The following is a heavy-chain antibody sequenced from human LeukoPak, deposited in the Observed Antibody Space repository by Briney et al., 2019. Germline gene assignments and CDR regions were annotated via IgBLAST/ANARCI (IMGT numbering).Heavy chain of an antibody. CDR3: AGLVGRYSSGLYYYYFDY. CDR2: MNLSGTT. J-gene: IGHJ4*02. Sequence: SETLSLTSTVSGVSINSLDLWSWVRQPPGKGLEWIGEMNLSGTTHSNPSVKSRVTISIDKSKNQFFLNLSSVAAADTAVYYCAGLVGRYSSGLYYYYFDYWGQGTLVTVSS. CDR1: GVSINSLDL. D-gene: IGHD3-22*01. V-gene: IGHV4-4*02.